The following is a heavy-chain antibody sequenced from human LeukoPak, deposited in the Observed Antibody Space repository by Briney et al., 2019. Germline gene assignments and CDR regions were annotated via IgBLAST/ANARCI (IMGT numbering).Heavy chain of an antibody. V-gene: IGHV4-38-2*01. CDR1: GYSISSGYY. Sequence: PSETLSLTCSVSGYSISSGYYWGWIRQPPGKGLEWVANVYRDGNTYYSPSLESRVTISVDTSKNLFSLKLSSLSAADTAVYYCVRLAALRGFYYYMDVWGQGTMVTVSS. J-gene: IGHJ6*03. D-gene: IGHD6-25*01. CDR2: VYRDGNT. CDR3: VRLAALRGFYYYMDV.